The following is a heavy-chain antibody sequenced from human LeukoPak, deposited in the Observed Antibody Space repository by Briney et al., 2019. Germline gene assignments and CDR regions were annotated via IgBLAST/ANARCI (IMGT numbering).Heavy chain of an antibody. Sequence: PSETLSLTCTVSGASFNSDDQYWNWLPQSPGKGLEWIGSIHPSGMLYNNPSLGSQVTMSRDTSKNQFSLNLNSVTAADTAVYFCSRGLDSRKLGYWGQGILVTVSS. V-gene: IGHV4-31*01. CDR1: GASFNSDDQY. CDR2: IHPSGML. CDR3: SRGLDSRKLGY. D-gene: IGHD3-22*01. J-gene: IGHJ4*02.